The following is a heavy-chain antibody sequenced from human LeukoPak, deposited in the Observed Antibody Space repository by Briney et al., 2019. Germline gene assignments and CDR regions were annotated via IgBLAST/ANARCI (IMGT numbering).Heavy chain of an antibody. CDR2: ISSSSSTI. CDR3: ARGLRLGELSS. Sequence: GGSLRLSCAASGFTFSSYSMNWVRQAPGKGLEWVSYISSSSSTIYYADSVKGRFTISRDNAKNSLYLQMNSLRAEDTAVYYCARGLRLGELSSWGQGTLVTVSS. J-gene: IGHJ5*02. V-gene: IGHV3-48*04. D-gene: IGHD3-16*02. CDR1: GFTFSSYS.